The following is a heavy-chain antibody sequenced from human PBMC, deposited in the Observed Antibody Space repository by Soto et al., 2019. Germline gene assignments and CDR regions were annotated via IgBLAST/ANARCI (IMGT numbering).Heavy chain of an antibody. CDR3: TRNPYSSSWPFDY. CDR2: IRSKAYGGTT. D-gene: IGHD6-13*01. CDR1: GFTFGDYA. J-gene: IGHJ4*02. V-gene: IGHV3-49*04. Sequence: GGSLRLSCTAPGFTFGDYAMSWVRQAPGKGLEWVGFIRSKAYGGTTEYAASVKGRFTIPRDDSKSIAYLQMNSLKTEDTAVYYCTRNPYSSSWPFDYWGQGTLVTVSS.